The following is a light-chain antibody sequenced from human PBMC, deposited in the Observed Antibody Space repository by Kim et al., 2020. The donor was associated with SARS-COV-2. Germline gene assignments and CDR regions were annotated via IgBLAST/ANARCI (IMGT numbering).Light chain of an antibody. Sequence: VSPGQTASITCSGDKLGDKYSCCYQQKPGQSPVLVIYQDSKRPSGIPERFSGSNSGNTATLTISGTQAMDEADYYCQAWDSSTVVFGGGTQLTVL. CDR1: KLGDKY. CDR3: QAWDSSTVV. CDR2: QDS. J-gene: IGLJ2*01. V-gene: IGLV3-1*01.